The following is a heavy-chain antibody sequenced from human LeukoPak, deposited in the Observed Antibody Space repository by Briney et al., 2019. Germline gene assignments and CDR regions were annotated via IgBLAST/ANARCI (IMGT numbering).Heavy chain of an antibody. CDR1: GFTFSSYV. V-gene: IGHV3-23*01. D-gene: IGHD3-10*01. Sequence: GGSLRLSCAASGFTFSSYVMSWVRQAPGKGLEWVSAISGSGGSTYYADSVKGRFTISRDNSKNTLYLQMNSLRAEDTAVYYCAKALYYYGSGSYYLVYWGQGTLVTVSS. CDR2: ISGSGGST. CDR3: AKALYYYGSGSYYLVY. J-gene: IGHJ4*02.